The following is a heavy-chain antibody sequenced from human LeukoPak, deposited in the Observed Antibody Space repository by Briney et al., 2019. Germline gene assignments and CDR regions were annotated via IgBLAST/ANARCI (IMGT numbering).Heavy chain of an antibody. J-gene: IGHJ4*02. V-gene: IGHV3-53*04. CDR3: ARVAPGYTYAYGAPYYFDN. CDR1: GFTVSTNY. Sequence: TGGFLRLSCVASGFTVSTNYMSWVRQAPGKGLEWVSVIYSGGITYYADSVKGRFTISRHDSKNTVYLQMNSLRAEDTALYYCARVAPGYTYAYGAPYYFDNWGQGTLVTVSS. CDR2: IYSGGIT. D-gene: IGHD5-18*01.